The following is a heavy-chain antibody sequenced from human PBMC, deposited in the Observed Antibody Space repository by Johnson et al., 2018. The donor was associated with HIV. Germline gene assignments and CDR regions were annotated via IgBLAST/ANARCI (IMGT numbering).Heavy chain of an antibody. D-gene: IGHD1-26*01. CDR3: ARLIVGAPGAFDI. CDR1: GFTFSSYW. V-gene: IGHV3-7*05. Sequence: VQLVESGGGLVQPGGSLRLSCAASGFTFSSYWMSWVRQAPGKGLEWVANIKQDGSEKYYVDSVKGRFTISRDNAKNSLYLQMNSLRAEDTAVYYCARLIVGAPGAFDIWGQGTKATVSA. J-gene: IGHJ3*02. CDR2: IKQDGSEK.